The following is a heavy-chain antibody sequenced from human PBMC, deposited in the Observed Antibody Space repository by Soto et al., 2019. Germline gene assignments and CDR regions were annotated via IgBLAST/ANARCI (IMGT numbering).Heavy chain of an antibody. CDR3: ARAGYSGSYRYYYYYGMDV. CDR2: ISHDGTNK. V-gene: IGHV3-30*03. D-gene: IGHD1-26*01. Sequence: GGSLRPSCEVSGFTFSAYGMHWVRQAPGKGLEWVAAISHDGTNKNYGDSVKGRFTISRDNSKNTLYLQMNSLRAEDTAVYYCARAGYSGSYRYYYYYGMDVWGQGTTVTVSS. J-gene: IGHJ6*02. CDR1: GFTFSAYG.